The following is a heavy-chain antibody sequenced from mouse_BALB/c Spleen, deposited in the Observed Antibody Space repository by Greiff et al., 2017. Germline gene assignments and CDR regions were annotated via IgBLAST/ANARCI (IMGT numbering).Heavy chain of an antibody. J-gene: IGHJ2*01. Sequence: VQLQESGAELAKPGASVKMSCKASGYTFTSYWMHWVKQRPGQGLEWIGYINPSTGYTEYNQKFKDKATLTADKSSSTAYMQLSSLTSEDSAVYYCAPYGSSGNYWGQGTTLTVSS. CDR2: INPSTGYT. V-gene: IGHV1-7*01. CDR3: APYGSSGNY. CDR1: GYTFTSYW. D-gene: IGHD1-1*01.